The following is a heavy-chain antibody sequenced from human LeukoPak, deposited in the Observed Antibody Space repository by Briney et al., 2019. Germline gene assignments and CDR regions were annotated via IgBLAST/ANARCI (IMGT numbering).Heavy chain of an antibody. V-gene: IGHV4-34*01. Sequence: SETLSLTCAVYGGSFSGYYWSWIRQPPGKGLEWIGEINHSGSTNYNPSLKSRVTISVDTSKNQFSLRLSSVTAADTAVYYCARDSGTTGEVKFDPWGQGTLVTVSS. CDR3: ARDSGTTGEVKFDP. D-gene: IGHD3-10*01. CDR1: GGSFSGYY. CDR2: INHSGST. J-gene: IGHJ5*02.